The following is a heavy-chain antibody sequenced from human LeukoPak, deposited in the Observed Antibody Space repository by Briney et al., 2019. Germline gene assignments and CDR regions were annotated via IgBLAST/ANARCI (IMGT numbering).Heavy chain of an antibody. CDR3: ARDRGPYGSGERWCDP. CDR1: GYTFTSYG. V-gene: IGHV1-2*06. D-gene: IGHD3-10*01. CDR2: INPKSGGT. Sequence: ASVKVSCKASGYTFTSYGISWVRQAPGQGLEWLGRINPKSGGTHYAQKFQGRVTMTRDMSINTAYMELSGLKSDDTAVYYCARDRGPYGSGERWCDPWGRGTLVTVSS. J-gene: IGHJ5*02.